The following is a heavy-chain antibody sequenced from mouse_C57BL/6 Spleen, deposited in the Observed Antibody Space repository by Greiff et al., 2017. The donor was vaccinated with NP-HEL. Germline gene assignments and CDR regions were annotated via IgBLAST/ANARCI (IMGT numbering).Heavy chain of an antibody. CDR2: IDPSDSYT. CDR1: GYTFTSYW. J-gene: IGHJ3*01. Sequence: VQLQQPGAELVMPGASVKLSCKASGYTFTSYWMHWVKQRPGQGLEWIGEIDPSDSYTNYNQKFKGKSTLTVDKSSSTAYMQLSSLTSEDSAVYYCARSGDGGSWFAYWGQGTLVTVSA. CDR3: ARSGDGGSWFAY. D-gene: IGHD3-1*01. V-gene: IGHV1-69*01.